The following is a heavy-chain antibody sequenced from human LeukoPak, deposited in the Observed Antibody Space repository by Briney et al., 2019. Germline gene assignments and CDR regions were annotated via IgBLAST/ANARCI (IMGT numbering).Heavy chain of an antibody. Sequence: PGRSLRLSCAASGFTFSSYAMHWVRQAPGKGLEWVAVISYDGTNKYYLDSVKGRFIISRDNSKNTLHLQMNSLRAEDTAVYYCAKDRPDDSTDYYWGQGALVTVSS. D-gene: IGHD3-22*01. CDR3: AKDRPDDSTDYY. CDR1: GFTFSSYA. CDR2: ISYDGTNK. V-gene: IGHV3-30*18. J-gene: IGHJ4*02.